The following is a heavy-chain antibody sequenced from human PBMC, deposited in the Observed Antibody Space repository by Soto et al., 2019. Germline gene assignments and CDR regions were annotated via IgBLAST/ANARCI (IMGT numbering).Heavy chain of an antibody. CDR1: GFTFDDYC. Sequence: EVQLVESGGGVVRPGGALRLSCAASGFTFDDYCMSWVRQAPGKGLEWVVCINWNGGSTGYADAVKGRFTISRDNAKNSLYLHMNSMRAEDTALYHCATELHSSIAARDGYYYMDVWGKGPTVTASS. CDR3: ATELHSSIAARDGYYYMDV. CDR2: INWNGGST. V-gene: IGHV3-20*01. D-gene: IGHD6-6*01. J-gene: IGHJ6*03.